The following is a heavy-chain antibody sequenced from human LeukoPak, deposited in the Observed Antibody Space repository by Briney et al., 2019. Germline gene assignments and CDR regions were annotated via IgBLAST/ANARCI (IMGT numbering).Heavy chain of an antibody. CDR3: ARLGEDPVATIKYWYFDL. Sequence: SETLSLTCTVSGGXISGSYCSWIRQSPGKGLEYIGYIYYSGSTNYNPSLESRISISVDTSTSQFSLRLSSVTAADTAVYYCARLGEDPVATIKYWYFDLWGRGTLVTVSS. CDR1: GGXISGSY. V-gene: IGHV4-59*08. D-gene: IGHD5-24*01. J-gene: IGHJ2*01. CDR2: IYYSGST.